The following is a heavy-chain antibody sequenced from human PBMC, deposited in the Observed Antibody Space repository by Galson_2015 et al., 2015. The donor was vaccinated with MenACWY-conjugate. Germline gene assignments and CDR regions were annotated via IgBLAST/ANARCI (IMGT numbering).Heavy chain of an antibody. CDR3: ARLDGGWSNFYLYYMDV. J-gene: IGHJ6*03. Sequence: QSGAEVKKPGESLRISCKASGYIFTSYWINWVRQMPGKGLEWMGRIDPSDSYPNYSPSFQGHVTISADKSISTAYLQWSSLKASDTAIYYCARLDGGWSNFYLYYMDVWGKGTTVTVS. V-gene: IGHV5-10-1*01. CDR2: IDPSDSYP. D-gene: IGHD6-19*01. CDR1: GYIFTSYW.